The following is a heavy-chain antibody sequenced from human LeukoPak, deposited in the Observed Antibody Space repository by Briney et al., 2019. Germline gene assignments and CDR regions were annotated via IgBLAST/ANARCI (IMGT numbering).Heavy chain of an antibody. CDR2: IYHSGST. V-gene: IGHV4-59*08. CDR1: GGSISSYY. CDR3: ARQVAYDSWFDP. J-gene: IGHJ5*02. D-gene: IGHD3-22*01. Sequence: SETLSLTCTVSGGSISSYYWSWIRQPPGKGLEWIGYIYHSGSTYYNPSLKSRVTISVDTSKNQFSLKLSSVTAADTAVYYCARQVAYDSWFDPWGQGTLVTVSS.